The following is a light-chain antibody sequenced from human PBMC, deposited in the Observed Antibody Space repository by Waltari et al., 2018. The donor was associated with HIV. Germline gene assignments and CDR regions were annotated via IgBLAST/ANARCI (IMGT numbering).Light chain of an antibody. CDR3: QVWHRKSDHVV. J-gene: IGLJ2*01. CDR2: DDS. V-gene: IGLV3-21*02. Sequence: SYVLTQAPSVSVAPGQTASISCGGDKIGTKSVHWYQQKPGQAPVLVVYDDSARPSGIPERFSGFNSGNTSTLTISMVEAGDEADYYCQVWHRKSDHVVFGGGTKGTVL. CDR1: KIGTKS.